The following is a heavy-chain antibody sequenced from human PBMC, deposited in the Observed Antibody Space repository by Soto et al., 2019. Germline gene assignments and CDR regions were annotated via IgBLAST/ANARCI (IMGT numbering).Heavy chain of an antibody. CDR1: GGSISSYY. CDR3: ARGPSGDKVHY. Sequence: SETLSLTCTVFGGSISSYYWSWIRQPPGKGLEWIGHIFDSGTTYTNPSLRSQVAISLDTSKNHFSLTLSSVTAADTAVYYCARGPSGDKVHYWGQGALVTVSS. V-gene: IGHV4-4*09. CDR2: IFDSGTT. J-gene: IGHJ4*02. D-gene: IGHD7-27*01.